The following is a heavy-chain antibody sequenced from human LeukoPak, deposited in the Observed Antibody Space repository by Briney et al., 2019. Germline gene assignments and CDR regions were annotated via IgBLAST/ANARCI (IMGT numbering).Heavy chain of an antibody. Sequence: SQTLSLTCTVSGGSISSGGYYWSWIRQHPGKGLEWIGYIYYSGSTYYNPSLKSRVTMSVDTSKNQFSLKLSSVTAADTAVYYCARDRITIFGVVIIPSYFDLWGRGTLVTVSS. CDR2: IYYSGST. D-gene: IGHD3-3*01. V-gene: IGHV4-31*03. J-gene: IGHJ2*01. CDR3: ARDRITIFGVVIIPSYFDL. CDR1: GGSISSGGYY.